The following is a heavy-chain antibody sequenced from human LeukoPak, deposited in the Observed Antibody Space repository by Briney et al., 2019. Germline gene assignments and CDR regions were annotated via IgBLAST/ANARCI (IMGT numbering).Heavy chain of an antibody. CDR1: GYTFTGYY. J-gene: IGHJ4*02. CDR2: INPNSGGT. CDR3: ASGNSGSYPIFHY. Sequence: ASVKVSCKASGYTFTGYYMHWVRQAPGQGLEWMGWINPNSGGTNYAQKFEGRVTVTRDTSITTAYMELSRLRSDDTAVYYCASGNSGSYPIFHYWGQGTLVTVSS. D-gene: IGHD1-26*01. V-gene: IGHV1-2*02.